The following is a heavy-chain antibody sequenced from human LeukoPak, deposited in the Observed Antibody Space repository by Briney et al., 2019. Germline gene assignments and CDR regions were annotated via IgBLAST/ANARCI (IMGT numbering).Heavy chain of an antibody. V-gene: IGHV3-15*01. CDR2: IQSKTDGGTT. CDR3: ARDALGYCSSTSCYSHAFDI. Sequence: PGGSLRLSCAASGFTFSQTWMTWVRQAPGKGLEWVGQIQSKTDGGTTDYAAPVKGRFTISRDDSKSTLYLQMNSLRAEDTAVYYCARDALGYCSSTSCYSHAFDIWGQGTMVTVSS. J-gene: IGHJ3*02. D-gene: IGHD2-2*01. CDR1: GFTFSQTW.